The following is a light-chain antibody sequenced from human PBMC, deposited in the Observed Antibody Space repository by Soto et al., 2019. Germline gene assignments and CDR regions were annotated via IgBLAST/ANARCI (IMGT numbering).Light chain of an antibody. V-gene: IGKV1-5*01. CDR3: QQYNSYSLT. CDR2: DVS. J-gene: IGKJ4*01. CDR1: QTLSSW. Sequence: DIQMTQSPSTLSASVGDRVTITCRASQTLSSWLAWYQQKPGKTPKLLIYDVSTLESGVPSRFSGSGSGTEFTLTISSLQPDDFATYYCQQYNSYSLTFGGGTQVEIK.